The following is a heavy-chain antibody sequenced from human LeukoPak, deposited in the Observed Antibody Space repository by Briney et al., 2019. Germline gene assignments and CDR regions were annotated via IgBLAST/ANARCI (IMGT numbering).Heavy chain of an antibody. V-gene: IGHV4-34*01. Sequence: SETLSLTCTVSGGSISSYYWSWIRQPPGKGLEWIGEINHSGSTNYNPSLKSRVTISVDTSKNQFSLELSSVTATDTAVYFCATNRVGTYDRPFDIWGQGTMVTVSS. CDR1: GGSISSYY. CDR2: INHSGST. D-gene: IGHD1-26*01. CDR3: ATNRVGTYDRPFDI. J-gene: IGHJ3*02.